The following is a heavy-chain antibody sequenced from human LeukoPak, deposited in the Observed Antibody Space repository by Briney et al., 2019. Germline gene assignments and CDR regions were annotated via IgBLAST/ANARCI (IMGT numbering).Heavy chain of an antibody. Sequence: GGSLRLSCAASGFTFSSYSMNWVRQAPGKGLEWVSSISSSSSYIYYADSVKGRFTISRDNAKNSLYLQMNSLRAEDTAGYYCARVVGYCSSTSCSYYFDYWGQGTLVTVSS. D-gene: IGHD2-2*01. CDR1: GFTFSSYS. CDR2: ISSSSSYI. J-gene: IGHJ4*02. CDR3: ARVVGYCSSTSCSYYFDY. V-gene: IGHV3-21*01.